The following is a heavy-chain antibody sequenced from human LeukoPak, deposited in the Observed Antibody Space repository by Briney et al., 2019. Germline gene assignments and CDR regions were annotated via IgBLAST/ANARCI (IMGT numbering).Heavy chain of an antibody. CDR2: IIPIFGTA. D-gene: IGHD3-9*01. V-gene: IGHV1-69*05. Sequence: ASVKVSCKASGGTFSSYAISWVRQAPGQGLEWMGGIIPIFGTANYAQKFQGRVTITTDESTSTAYTELSSLRSEDTAVYYCARGSYDILTGYYADYWGQGTLVTVSS. CDR3: ARGSYDILTGYYADY. CDR1: GGTFSSYA. J-gene: IGHJ4*02.